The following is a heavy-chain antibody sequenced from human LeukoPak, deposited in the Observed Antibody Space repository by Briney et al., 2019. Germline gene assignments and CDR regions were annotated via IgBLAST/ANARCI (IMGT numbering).Heavy chain of an antibody. CDR1: GXSFTSYW. Sequence: GESLKISCKGSGXSFTSYWIGWVRQMPGKGLEWMGIIYPGDSDTRYSPSFQGQVTISADKSISTAYLQWSSLKASDTAMYYCARHGPVVAAKYYYYGMDVWGQGTTVTVSS. CDR3: ARHGPVVAAKYYYYGMDV. CDR2: IYPGDSDT. D-gene: IGHD2-15*01. J-gene: IGHJ6*02. V-gene: IGHV5-51*01.